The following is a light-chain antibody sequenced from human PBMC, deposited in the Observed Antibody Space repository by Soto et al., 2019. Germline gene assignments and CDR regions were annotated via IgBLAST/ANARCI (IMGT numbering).Light chain of an antibody. J-gene: IGLJ3*02. Sequence: QSVLTQPASVSGSPGQSITISCTGTSSDVGGYNFVSWYQQHPGKAPKLIIYEVIKRPSGVSDRFSGSKSGNTASLTISGLQAEDEADYYCCSYAGTTSLVFGGGTQLTVL. V-gene: IGLV2-23*02. CDR1: SSDVGGYNF. CDR2: EVI. CDR3: CSYAGTTSLV.